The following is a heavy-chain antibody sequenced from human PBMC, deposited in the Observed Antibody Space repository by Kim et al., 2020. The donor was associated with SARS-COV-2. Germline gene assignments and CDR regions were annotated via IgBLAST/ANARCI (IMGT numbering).Heavy chain of an antibody. CDR1: GFTFSSYA. V-gene: IGHV3-30*04. CDR2: ISYDGSNK. D-gene: IGHD6-6*01. CDR3: ARMFFLGVRLIAARSFDY. Sequence: GGSLRLSCAASGFTFSSYAMHWVRQAPGKGLEWVAVISYDGSNKYYADSVKGRFTISRDNSKNTLYLQMNSLRAEDTAVYYCARMFFLGVRLIAARSFDYWVQGTLVTVSS. J-gene: IGHJ4*02.